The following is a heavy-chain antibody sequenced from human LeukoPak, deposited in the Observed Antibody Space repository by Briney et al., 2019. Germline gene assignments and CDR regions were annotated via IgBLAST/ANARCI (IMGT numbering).Heavy chain of an antibody. CDR1: GFTYSNYA. Sequence: GGSLRLSCAASGFTYSNYAMSWVRQAPVKGLEWVSTIYGGGGTTYYADSVKGRFTISRDNSKNTLSLQMNSLRAEDTAVYYCAKGSMYSSASQFDYWGQGTLVTVSS. CDR3: AKGSMYSSASQFDY. CDR2: IYGGGGTT. J-gene: IGHJ4*02. D-gene: IGHD6-19*01. V-gene: IGHV3-23*01.